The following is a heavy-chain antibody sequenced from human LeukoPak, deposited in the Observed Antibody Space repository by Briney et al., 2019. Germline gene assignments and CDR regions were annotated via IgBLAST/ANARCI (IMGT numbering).Heavy chain of an antibody. Sequence: ASVKVSCKASGYTFTGYYMHWVRQAPGQGLEWMGWINPNSGGTNYAQKFQGRVTMTRDTSISTAYMELSRLRSDDTAVYYCARVTNPHYGGNYQFDYWGQGTLVTVSS. CDR1: GYTFTGYY. J-gene: IGHJ4*02. V-gene: IGHV1-2*02. CDR2: INPNSGGT. CDR3: ARVTNPHYGGNYQFDY. D-gene: IGHD4-23*01.